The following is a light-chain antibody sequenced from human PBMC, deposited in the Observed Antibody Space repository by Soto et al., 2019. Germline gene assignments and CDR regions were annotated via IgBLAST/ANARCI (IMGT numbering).Light chain of an antibody. V-gene: IGLV2-14*01. J-gene: IGLJ3*02. CDR2: EVS. Sequence: QSALTQPASVSGSPGQSITISCTGTSSDVGGYNYVSWYQQHPGKAPKLMIYEVSNRPSGVSNPLSGSKSGNTASLTVFGLQAEDEADYYCSSYTSSSTWVFGRGTKLTVL. CDR1: SSDVGGYNY. CDR3: SSYTSSSTWV.